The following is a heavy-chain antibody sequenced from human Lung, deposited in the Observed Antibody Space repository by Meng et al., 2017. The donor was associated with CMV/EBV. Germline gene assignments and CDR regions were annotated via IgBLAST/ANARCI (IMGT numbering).Heavy chain of an antibody. V-gene: IGHV4-39*01. J-gene: IGHJ4*02. CDR2: VYYTGRA. CDR1: GGSISSGDYY. CDR3: AKQGARSVETTMVPYGEFDY. Sequence: SETLSLXXIVSGGSISSGDYYRGWIRQSPGKALEWIGSVYYTGRADYSPSLKNRVTISVDTSRNQFSLNLHSVTAADTALYYCAKQGARSVETTMVPYGEFDYWGQGALVTVSS. D-gene: IGHD5-18*01.